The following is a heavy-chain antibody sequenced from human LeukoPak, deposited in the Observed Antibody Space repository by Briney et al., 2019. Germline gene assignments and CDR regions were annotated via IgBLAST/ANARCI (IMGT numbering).Heavy chain of an antibody. Sequence: GGSLRLSCEGSGFTFRDYQMSWVRQAPGKGLEWISYIHANPKTIYYADSAKGRFTISRDNAKNSLYLQMNSLRVDDTAVYYCARSGYGDFDYWAQGARVIVSS. J-gene: IGHJ4*02. CDR2: IHANPKTI. CDR3: ARSGYGDFDY. CDR1: GFTFRDYQ. D-gene: IGHD5-12*01. V-gene: IGHV3-11*01.